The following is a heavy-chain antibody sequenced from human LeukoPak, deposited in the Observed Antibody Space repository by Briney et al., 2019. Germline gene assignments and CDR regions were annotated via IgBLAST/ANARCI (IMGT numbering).Heavy chain of an antibody. V-gene: IGHV4-30-4*01. D-gene: IGHD4/OR15-4a*01. CDR3: ARRLTTYFDY. CDR1: GGSISSGDYY. CDR2: IYYSGST. Sequence: SETLSLTYTVSGGSISSGDYYWSWIRQPPGKGLEWIGYIYYSGSTYYNPSLKSRVTISVDTSKNQFSLKLSSVTAADTAVYYCARRLTTYFDYWGQGTLVTVSS. J-gene: IGHJ4*02.